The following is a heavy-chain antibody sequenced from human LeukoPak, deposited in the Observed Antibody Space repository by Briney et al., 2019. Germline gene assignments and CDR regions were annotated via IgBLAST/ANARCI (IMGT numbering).Heavy chain of an antibody. CDR1: GFIFDEYA. CDR3: VKSCGYKSMESSFDV. J-gene: IGHJ3*01. D-gene: IGHD6-25*01. CDR2: ISWDSGSV. V-gene: IGHV3-9*01. Sequence: PGGSLRLSCVASGFIFDEYAMHWVWQAPGQGLEWVSGISWDSGSVVYADSVKGRFTITRDNAKNSLYLQSNSLRAEDTALYYCVKSCGYKSMESSFDVWGQGT.